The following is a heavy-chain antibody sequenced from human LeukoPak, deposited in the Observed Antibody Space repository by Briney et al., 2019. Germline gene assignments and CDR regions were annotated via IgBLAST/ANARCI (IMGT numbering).Heavy chain of an antibody. D-gene: IGHD6-19*01. Sequence: GGSLRLSCAASGFTFSSYGMRWVRQAPGKGLEWVAVISYDGSNKYYADSVKGRFTISRDNSKNTLYLQMNSLRAEDTAVYYCAKWSYSSGWYGGGGAFDIWGQGTMVTVSS. CDR1: GFTFSSYG. J-gene: IGHJ3*02. CDR3: AKWSYSSGWYGGGGAFDI. CDR2: ISYDGSNK. V-gene: IGHV3-30*18.